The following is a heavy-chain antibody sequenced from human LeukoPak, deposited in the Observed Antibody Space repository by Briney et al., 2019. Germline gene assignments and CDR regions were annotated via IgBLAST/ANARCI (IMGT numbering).Heavy chain of an antibody. CDR2: ISGSGGST. CDR3: AKNRLRFLEWLLISPVFDY. J-gene: IGHJ4*02. D-gene: IGHD3-3*01. CDR1: GFTFSSYA. V-gene: IGHV3-23*01. Sequence: GGSLRLSCAASGFTFSSYAMSWVRQAPGKGLEWVSAISGSGGSTYYADSVKGRFTISRDNSQNTLYLQVNSLRAEDTAVYYCAKNRLRFLEWLLISPVFDYWGRGTLVTVSS.